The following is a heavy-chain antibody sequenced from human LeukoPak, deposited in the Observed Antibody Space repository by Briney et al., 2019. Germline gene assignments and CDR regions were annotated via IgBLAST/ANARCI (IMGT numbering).Heavy chain of an antibody. V-gene: IGHV3-23*01. CDR1: GFTFSSYA. CDR2: ISGSGGST. D-gene: IGHD2-2*01. Sequence: GGSLRLSCAASGFTFSSYAMSWVRQAPGKGLEWVSAISGSGGSTYYADSLKGRFAISRDNSKNTLYLQMNSLRAEDTAVYYCAKGSPVPAYYYYMDVWGKGTTVTVSS. CDR3: AKGSPVPAYYYYMDV. J-gene: IGHJ6*03.